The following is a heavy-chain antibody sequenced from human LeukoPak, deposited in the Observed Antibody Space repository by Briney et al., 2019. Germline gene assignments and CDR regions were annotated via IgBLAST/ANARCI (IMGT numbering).Heavy chain of an antibody. D-gene: IGHD4-23*01. V-gene: IGHV4-59*01. Sequence: SETLSLTCTVSGGSISSYYWSWIRQPPGKGLEWIGYIYYSGSTNYNPSLKSRVTISVDTSKNQFSLKLSSVTAADTAVYYCARAPTYGGNSGIVYWGQGTLVTVSS. CDR3: ARAPTYGGNSGIVY. CDR2: IYYSGST. CDR1: GGSISSYY. J-gene: IGHJ4*02.